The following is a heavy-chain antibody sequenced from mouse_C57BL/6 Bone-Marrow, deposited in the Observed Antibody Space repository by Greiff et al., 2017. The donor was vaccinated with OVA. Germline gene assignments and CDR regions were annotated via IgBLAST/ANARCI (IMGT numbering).Heavy chain of an antibody. V-gene: IGHV5-15*01. D-gene: IGHD3-1*01. CDR2: ISNLAYSI. CDR3: AGATHYAMDY. J-gene: IGHJ4*01. CDR1: GFTFSDYG. Sequence: EVQRVESGGGLVQPGGSLKLSCAASGFTFSDYGMAWVRQAPRKGPEWVAFISNLAYSIYYADTVTGRFTISRENAKNTLYLEMSSLRSEDTAMYYWAGATHYAMDYWGQGTSVTVSS.